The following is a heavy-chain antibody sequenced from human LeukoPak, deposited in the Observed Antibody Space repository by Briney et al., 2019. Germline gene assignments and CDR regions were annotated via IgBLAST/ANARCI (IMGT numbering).Heavy chain of an antibody. J-gene: IGHJ3*02. Sequence: GRSLRLSCAASGFTFSSYGMHWVRQAPGKGLEWVAVIWYDGSNKYYVDSVQGRFTISRDNSKNSLYLQMSSLRAEDTAVYYCARGDYYDSSGYYFPDAFDIWGQGTMVTVSS. CDR2: IWYDGSNK. CDR3: ARGDYYDSSGYYFPDAFDI. CDR1: GFTFSSYG. D-gene: IGHD3-22*01. V-gene: IGHV3-33*01.